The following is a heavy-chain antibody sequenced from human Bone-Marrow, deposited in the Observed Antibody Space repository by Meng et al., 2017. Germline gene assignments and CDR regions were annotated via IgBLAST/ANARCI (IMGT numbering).Heavy chain of an antibody. V-gene: IGHV1-2*06. CDR3: VPSAGPAYFDY. CDR2: IDPKSGAT. Sequence: QVQLVQSGAEVKKPGASVQVSCKAFGYTFSNYYMEWVRQAPGQGIEWMGRIDPKSGATNYAQKFQGRVNMTRDTSISTAYVELSRLRSDDTAVYYCVPSAGPAYFDYWGQGTLVTVSS. CDR1: GYTFSNYY. J-gene: IGHJ4*02.